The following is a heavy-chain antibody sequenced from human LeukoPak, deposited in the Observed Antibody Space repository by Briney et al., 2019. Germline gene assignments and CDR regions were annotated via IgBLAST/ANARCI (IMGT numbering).Heavy chain of an antibody. J-gene: IGHJ4*02. CDR1: GGSISSYY. CDR2: INHSGST. V-gene: IGHV4-34*01. Sequence: PSETLSLTCTVSGGSISSYYWSWIRQPPGKGLEWIGEINHSGSTNYNPSLKSRVTISVDTSKNQFSLKLSSVTAADTAEYYCARGEEGYCSSTSCSAFDYWGQGTLVTVSS. D-gene: IGHD2-2*01. CDR3: ARGEEGYCSSTSCSAFDY.